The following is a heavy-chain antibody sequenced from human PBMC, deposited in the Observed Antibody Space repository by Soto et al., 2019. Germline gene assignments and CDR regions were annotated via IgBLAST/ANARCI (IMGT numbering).Heavy chain of an antibody. D-gene: IGHD2-15*01. V-gene: IGHV3-23*01. CDR3: AKDDSVSYSGGSWIFDY. CDR1: GFTFNNYA. CDR2: ISGSGGST. J-gene: IGHJ4*02. Sequence: EVQLLESGGGLVQPGGSLRLSCAASGFTFNNYAMSWVRQAPGKGLQWVSSISGSGGSTYYAESVEGRFTISRDNSKSTLHLQMNSLKAEDTAVYYCAKDDSVSYSGGSWIFDYWGQGTLVTVSS.